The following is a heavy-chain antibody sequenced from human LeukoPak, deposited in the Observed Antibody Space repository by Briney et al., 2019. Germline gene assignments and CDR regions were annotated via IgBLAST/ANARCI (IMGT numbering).Heavy chain of an antibody. CDR3: ARGELRIGTTIFGVVRFNWFDP. Sequence: ASVKVSCKASGYTFTSYGISWVRQAPGQGLEWMGWISAYNGNTNYAQKLQGRVTMTTDTSTSTAYMELRSLRSDDTAVYYCARGELRIGTTIFGVVRFNWFDPWGQGTLVTVSS. CDR2: ISAYNGNT. J-gene: IGHJ5*02. D-gene: IGHD3-3*01. CDR1: GYTFTSYG. V-gene: IGHV1-18*01.